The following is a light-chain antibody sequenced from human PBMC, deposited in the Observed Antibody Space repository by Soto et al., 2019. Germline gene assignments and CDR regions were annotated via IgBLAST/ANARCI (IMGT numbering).Light chain of an antibody. CDR1: RSNIGTGYD. Sequence: QSVLTQPPSVSGAPGQRVTISCTGSRSNIGTGYDVHWYQQLPGTAPKLLIYGNSNRPSGVPDRFSGSKSGTSASLAITGLQAEDEADYYCQSYDSSLSEYVFGTGTKVT. J-gene: IGLJ1*01. CDR3: QSYDSSLSEYV. V-gene: IGLV1-40*01. CDR2: GNS.